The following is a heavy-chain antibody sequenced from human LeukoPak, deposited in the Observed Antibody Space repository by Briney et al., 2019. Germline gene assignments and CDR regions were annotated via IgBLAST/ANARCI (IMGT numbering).Heavy chain of an antibody. Sequence: ASVKVSCKASGYTFTGYYMHWVRQAPGQGLEWMGRINPNSGGTNYAQKFQGRVTMTRDTSICTAYMELSRLRSDDTAVYYCARDLRGDGYNADYWGQGTLVTVSS. D-gene: IGHD5-24*01. J-gene: IGHJ4*02. CDR3: ARDLRGDGYNADY. CDR1: GYTFTGYY. CDR2: INPNSGGT. V-gene: IGHV1-2*06.